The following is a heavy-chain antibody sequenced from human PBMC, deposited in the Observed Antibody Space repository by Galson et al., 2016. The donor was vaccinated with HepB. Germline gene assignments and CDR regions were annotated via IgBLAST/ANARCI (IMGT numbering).Heavy chain of an antibody. V-gene: IGHV3-30*18. Sequence: SLRLSCPASGFTFSNYALYWVRQAPGKGLEWVALISYDGSNKYYADSVKGRLTISSDNSKNTLYQQMNSRRAEDTAVCSCAKAKRGSTNDDFDVWGHGTMVTVSS. J-gene: IGHJ3*01. CDR1: GFTFSNYA. D-gene: IGHD1-1*01. CDR2: ISYDGSNK. CDR3: AKAKRGSTNDDFDV.